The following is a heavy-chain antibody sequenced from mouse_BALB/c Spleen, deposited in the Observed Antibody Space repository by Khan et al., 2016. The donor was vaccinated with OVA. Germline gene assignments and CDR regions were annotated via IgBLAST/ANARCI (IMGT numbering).Heavy chain of an antibody. CDR2: INPSNGYT. J-gene: IGHJ3*01. V-gene: IGHV1-4*01. CDR1: GYTFTSYR. CDR3: VRDGAYHKNDGWFAY. Sequence: QVQLKQSGAELARPGASMKMSCKASGYTFTSYRIHWIKLRPGQGLEWIGYINPSNGYTNYTQKFKDKATLTADKSSTTAYLELSSLTSDDSALYNCVRDGAYHKNDGWFAYWGQGTLVTVSA. D-gene: IGHD2-12*01.